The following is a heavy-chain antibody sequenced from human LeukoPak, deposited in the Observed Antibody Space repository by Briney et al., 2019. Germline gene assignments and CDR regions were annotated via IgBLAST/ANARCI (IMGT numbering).Heavy chain of an antibody. Sequence: PGGSLRLSCTASAFAFSNHAMSWVRQAPGKGLEWVSSISISGGTTYYTDSVKGRFTISRENPKSTLYLQTNNLRADDTAVYYCANEIRPNDYWGQGTLVTVSS. J-gene: IGHJ4*02. CDR3: ANEIRPNDY. D-gene: IGHD4-17*01. CDR1: AFAFSNHA. CDR2: ISISGGTT. V-gene: IGHV3-23*01.